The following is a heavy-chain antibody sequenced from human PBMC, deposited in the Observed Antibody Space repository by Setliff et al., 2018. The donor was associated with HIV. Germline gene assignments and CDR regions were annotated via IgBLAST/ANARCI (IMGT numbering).Heavy chain of an antibody. CDR2: VYHTGST. J-gene: IGHJ3*02. Sequence: PSETLSLTCTVSGYSISSRDYWGWIRQPPGKGLEWIGSVYHTGSTYYNPSLKSRVTMSADTSKNQFSLKLSSVTAADTAVYYCARAPTHYFGNNKSSWPDTFDIWGLGTMVTVSS. CDR3: ARAPTHYFGNNKSSWPDTFDI. CDR1: GYSISSRDY. D-gene: IGHD3-10*01. V-gene: IGHV4-38-2*02.